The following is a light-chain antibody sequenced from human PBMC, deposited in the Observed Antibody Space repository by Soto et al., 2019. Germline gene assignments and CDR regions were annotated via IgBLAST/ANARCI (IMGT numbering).Light chain of an antibody. Sequence: QSVLTQPPSVSAAPGQKVTISCSGGSSNIGNNYVAWYQQLPGAAHQLLIYDNSERPSGIPDRFSGSKSGTSATLGISGLQTWDEADYYCGTWDSSLSAWVFGGGTKLTVL. CDR2: DNS. CDR3: GTWDSSLSAWV. J-gene: IGLJ3*02. CDR1: SSNIGNNY. V-gene: IGLV1-51*01.